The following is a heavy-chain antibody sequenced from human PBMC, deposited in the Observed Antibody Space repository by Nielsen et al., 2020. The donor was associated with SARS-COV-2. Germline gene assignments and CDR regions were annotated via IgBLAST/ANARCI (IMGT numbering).Heavy chain of an antibody. D-gene: IGHD3-3*01. J-gene: IGHJ6*02. CDR1: GGTFSSYA. V-gene: IGHV1-18*01. Sequence: ASVKVSCKASGGTFSSYAISWVRQAPGQGLEWMGWISAYNGNTNYAQKPQGRVTMTTDTSTSTAYMELRSLRSDDTAVYYCARETTIFGYYYYYGMDVWGQGTTVTVSS. CDR3: ARETTIFGYYYYYGMDV. CDR2: ISAYNGNT.